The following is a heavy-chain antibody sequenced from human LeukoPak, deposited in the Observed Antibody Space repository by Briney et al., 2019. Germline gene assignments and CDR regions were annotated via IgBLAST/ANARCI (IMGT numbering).Heavy chain of an antibody. V-gene: IGHV3-7*04. CDR1: GFIFSTYG. D-gene: IGHD5-18*01. J-gene: IGHJ4*02. CDR3: ARAIRGYSYGSDY. CDR2: IKQDGSEK. Sequence: PGGSLRLSCAASGFIFSTYGMHWVRQAPGKGLEWVANIKQDGSEKYYVDSVKGRFTISRDNAKNSLYLQMNSLRAEDTAVYYCARAIRGYSYGSDYWGQGTLVTVSS.